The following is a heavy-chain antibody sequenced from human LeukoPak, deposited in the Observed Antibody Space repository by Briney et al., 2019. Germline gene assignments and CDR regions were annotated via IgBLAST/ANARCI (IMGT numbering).Heavy chain of an antibody. V-gene: IGHV5-10-1*01. CDR3: ARLRVDTAMVIYYYYGMDV. CDR1: GYSFTSYW. J-gene: IGHJ6*04. D-gene: IGHD5-18*01. CDR2: IDPSDSYT. Sequence: GESLKISCKGSGYSFTSYWISWVRQMPGKGLEWMGRIDPSDSYTNYSPSFQGHVTISADKSISTAYQQWSSLKASDTAMYYCARLRVDTAMVIYYYYGMDVWGKGTTVTVSS.